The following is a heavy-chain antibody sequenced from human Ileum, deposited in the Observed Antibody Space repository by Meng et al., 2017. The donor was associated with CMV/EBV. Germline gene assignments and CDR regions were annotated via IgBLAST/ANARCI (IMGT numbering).Heavy chain of an antibody. Sequence: GESLKISCAASGFTFSTYAMSWVRQAPGKGLEWVSAISGSGGRTYYADSVKGRFTISRDNAKNSVYLQMNSLRAEDTALYYCVRVFNYDFWDGYSDYYFDYWGQGTLVTVSS. CDR1: GFTFSTYA. J-gene: IGHJ4*02. CDR2: ISGSGGRT. D-gene: IGHD3-3*01. V-gene: IGHV3-23*01. CDR3: VRVFNYDFWDGYSDYYFDY.